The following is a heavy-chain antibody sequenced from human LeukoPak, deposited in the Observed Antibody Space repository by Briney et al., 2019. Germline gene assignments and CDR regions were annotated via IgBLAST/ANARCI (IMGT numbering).Heavy chain of an antibody. CDR1: GYTFTSYG. Sequence: ASVKVSCKASGYTFTSYGISWVRQAPGQGLEWMGWISAYNGNTNYAQKLQGRVTMTTDTSTSTAYMELRSLRAEDTAVYYCAKDYWLQLPCYFDYWGQGTLVTVSS. CDR3: AKDYWLQLPCYFDY. D-gene: IGHD5-24*01. J-gene: IGHJ4*02. V-gene: IGHV1-18*04. CDR2: ISAYNGNT.